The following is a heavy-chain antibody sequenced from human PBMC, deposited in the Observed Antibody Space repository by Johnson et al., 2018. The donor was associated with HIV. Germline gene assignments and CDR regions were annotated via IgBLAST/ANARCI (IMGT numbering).Heavy chain of an antibody. CDR2: IYSGGST. CDR1: GFIVSSNY. CDR3: AKDGAYSIPWSAFDI. D-gene: IGHD3-16*01. V-gene: IGHV3-66*02. J-gene: IGHJ3*02. Sequence: VQLVESGGGLVQPGGSLRLSCAASGFIVSSNYMNWVRQAPGKGLEWVSVIYSGGSTYYADSVKGRFTISRDNSKNTLYLQMNSLRAEDTAVYYCAKDGAYSIPWSAFDIWGQGTMVTVSS.